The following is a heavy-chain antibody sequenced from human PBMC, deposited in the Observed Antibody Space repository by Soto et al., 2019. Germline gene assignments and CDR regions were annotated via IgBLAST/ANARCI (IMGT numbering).Heavy chain of an antibody. D-gene: IGHD6-13*01. Sequence: PSETLSLTCTVSGGSISSYYWTWIRQPPGKGLEWVGYVYYSGTTYYTPSLQSRVTISVDTSKNQFSLKVKSVTAADTAIYYCARAGSTWRYFFDYWGQGSLVTVSS. J-gene: IGHJ4*02. V-gene: IGHV4-59*01. CDR2: VYYSGTT. CDR3: ARAGSTWRYFFDY. CDR1: GGSISSYY.